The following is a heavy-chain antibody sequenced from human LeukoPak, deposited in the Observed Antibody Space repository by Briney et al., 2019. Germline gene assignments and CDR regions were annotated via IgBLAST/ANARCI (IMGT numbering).Heavy chain of an antibody. J-gene: IGHJ4*01. CDR1: GFTFTNFV. V-gene: IGHV3-23*01. D-gene: IGHD2-15*01. CDR3: AKGHRLCTSGNCNSQVDY. CDR2: VSGSGAKT. Sequence: GGSLRLSCAASGFTFTNFVMSWVRQAPGKGLEWISTVSGSGAKTYFADSVKGRFTISRDNSKNTLYLQMYSLRVEDTATYYCAKGHRLCTSGNCNSQVDYWGHGTLVTVSP.